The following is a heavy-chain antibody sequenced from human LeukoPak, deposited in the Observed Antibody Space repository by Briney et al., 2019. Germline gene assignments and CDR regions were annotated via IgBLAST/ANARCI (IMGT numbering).Heavy chain of an antibody. CDR1: GFTVSSNY. V-gene: IGHV3-53*01. CDR2: IYSGGST. D-gene: IGHD6-19*01. J-gene: IGHJ1*01. CDR3: ARDGDYGSGWYEYFQH. Sequence: GGSLRLSCAASGFTVSSNYMSWVRQAPGKGLEWVSVIYSGGSTYYADSVKGRFTISRDNSKNTLYLQMNSLRAEDTAVYYCARDGDYGSGWYEYFQHWGQGTLVTVSS.